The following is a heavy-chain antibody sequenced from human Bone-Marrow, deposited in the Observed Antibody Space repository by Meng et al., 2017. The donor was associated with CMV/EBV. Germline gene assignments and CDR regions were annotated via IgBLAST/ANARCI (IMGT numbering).Heavy chain of an antibody. D-gene: IGHD3-10*01. CDR3: ARCITMVRGVIDYYYYYGMDV. CDR2: MFSSGTT. CDR1: GGSVSGGSYY. J-gene: IGHJ6*02. V-gene: IGHV4-61*01. Sequence: SETLSLTCTVSGGSVSGGSYYWSWIRQPPGKGLEWIGHMFSSGTTNYNPSLKGRVTISVDTSKNQFSLKLTSVAAADTALYYCARCITMVRGVIDYYYYYGMDVWGQGTTVTASS.